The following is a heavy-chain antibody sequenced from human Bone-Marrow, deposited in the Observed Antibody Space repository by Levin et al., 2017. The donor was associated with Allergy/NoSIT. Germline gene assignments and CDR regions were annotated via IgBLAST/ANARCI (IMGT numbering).Heavy chain of an antibody. J-gene: IGHJ5*02. Sequence: GGSLRLSCAASGFTLRGDWMHWVRQAPGKGPVWVSRINSDGSSTSYADSVKGRFTISRDNAKNTLYLQMNSLRAEDTAVYYCTRARASSSVYGWFDPWGQGTLVTVSS. CDR1: GFTLRGDW. V-gene: IGHV3-74*01. CDR3: TRARASSSVYGWFDP. CDR2: INSDGSST. D-gene: IGHD5/OR15-5a*01.